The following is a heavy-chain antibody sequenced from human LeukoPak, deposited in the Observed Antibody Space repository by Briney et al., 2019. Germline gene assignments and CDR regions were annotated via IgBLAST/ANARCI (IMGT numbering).Heavy chain of an antibody. V-gene: IGHV3-30*18. J-gene: IGHJ4*02. CDR2: ISYDGSNK. D-gene: IGHD2-21*02. CDR1: GFTFSNYG. Sequence: GRSLRLSCAASGFTFSNYGMHWVRQAPGKGLEWVAVISYDGSNKYYADSVKGRFTISRDNSKNTLYLQMNSLRAEDTAVYYCAKDSRGSYCGGDCYLYYFDYWGQGTLVTVSS. CDR3: AKDSRGSYCGGDCYLYYFDY.